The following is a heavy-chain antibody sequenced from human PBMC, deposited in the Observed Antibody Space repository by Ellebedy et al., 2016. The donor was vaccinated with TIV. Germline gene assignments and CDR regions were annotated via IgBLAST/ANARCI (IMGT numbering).Heavy chain of an antibody. CDR3: ARGHLESDNWFDP. CDR1: GGSISPYY. Sequence: MPSETLSLTCTISGGSISPYYWTWIRQPPGKRPEWIGYIYYSGSTHLNPSLKSRVTMSVDTSKNQFSLNLRSMTAADTAVYYCARGHLESDNWFDPWGQGTLVTVSS. D-gene: IGHD1-1*01. J-gene: IGHJ5*02. CDR2: IYYSGST. V-gene: IGHV4-59*01.